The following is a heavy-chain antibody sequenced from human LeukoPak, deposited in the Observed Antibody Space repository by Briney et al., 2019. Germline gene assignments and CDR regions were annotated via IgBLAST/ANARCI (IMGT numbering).Heavy chain of an antibody. D-gene: IGHD6-13*01. Sequence: HAGGSLRLSCAASGFTFSSYAMSWVRQAPGKGLEWVSATSGSGGSTYYADPVKGRFTISRDNSKNTLYLQMNSLRAEDTAVYYCAKTARRSSSWYYYFDYWGQGTLVTVSS. V-gene: IGHV3-23*01. J-gene: IGHJ4*02. CDR3: AKTARRSSSWYYYFDY. CDR2: TSGSGGST. CDR1: GFTFSSYA.